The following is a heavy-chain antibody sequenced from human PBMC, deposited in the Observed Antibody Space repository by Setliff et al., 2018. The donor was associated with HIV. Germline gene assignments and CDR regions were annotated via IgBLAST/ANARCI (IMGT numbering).Heavy chain of an antibody. Sequence: SETLSLTCVVSGYSISSSNWWGWIRQPPGKGLEWIGYINHNELTYYNPSLKSRIIMSVDTSKKQLSLKLSSVTAVDTAVYFCARISNGFEPNAFDTWGLGAMVTVS. V-gene: IGHV4-28*01. D-gene: IGHD3-22*01. CDR3: ARISNGFEPNAFDT. CDR2: INHNELT. CDR1: GYSISSSNW. J-gene: IGHJ3*02.